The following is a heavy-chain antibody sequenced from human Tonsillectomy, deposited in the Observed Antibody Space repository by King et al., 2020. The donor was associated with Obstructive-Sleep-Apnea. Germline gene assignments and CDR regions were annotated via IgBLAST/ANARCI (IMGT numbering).Heavy chain of an antibody. CDR2: IYYSGST. CDR3: ARGGYDYVWGSYRYIGFDY. Sequence: VQLQESGPGLVKPSQTLSLTCTVSGGSISSGGYYWSWIRQHPGKGLEWIGYIYYSGSTYYNPSLKSRVTISVDTSKNQFSLKLSSVTAADTAVYYCARGGYDYVWGSYRYIGFDYWGQGTLVTVSS. D-gene: IGHD3-16*02. J-gene: IGHJ4*02. CDR1: GGSISSGGYY. V-gene: IGHV4-31*03.